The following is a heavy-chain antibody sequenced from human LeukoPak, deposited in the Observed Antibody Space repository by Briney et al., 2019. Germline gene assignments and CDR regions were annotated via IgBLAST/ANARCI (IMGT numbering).Heavy chain of an antibody. CDR2: INPNSGGT. D-gene: IGHD3-16*02. V-gene: IGHV1-2*02. Sequence: GASVKVSCKASGYTFTSYAMNWVRQAPGQGLEWMGWINPNSGGTNYAQKFQGRVTMTRDTSISTAYMELSRLRSDDTAVYYCARAPPGVGYIKPLFDYWGQGTLVTVSS. CDR1: GYTFTSYA. J-gene: IGHJ4*02. CDR3: ARAPPGVGYIKPLFDY.